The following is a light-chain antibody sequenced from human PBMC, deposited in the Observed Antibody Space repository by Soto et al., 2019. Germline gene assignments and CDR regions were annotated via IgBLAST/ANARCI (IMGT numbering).Light chain of an antibody. V-gene: IGLV2-14*01. Sequence: QSALTQPASVSGSPGQSITISCTGTSSVVGAYNYVSWYQQEPGKAPKLMIYDVSNRPSGISARFSGSKSGNTASLTISGLQAEDEADYYCNSYATSNTYVFGTGTKVTVL. CDR3: NSYATSNTYV. CDR2: DVS. CDR1: SSVVGAYNY. J-gene: IGLJ1*01.